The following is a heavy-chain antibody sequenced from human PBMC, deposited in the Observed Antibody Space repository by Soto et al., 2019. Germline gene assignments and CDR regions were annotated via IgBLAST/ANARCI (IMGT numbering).Heavy chain of an antibody. CDR2: INPSGDDT. Sequence: VASVKVSCKASGYISIKDCMYWVRQTPGQGLEWMGRINPSGDDTTYAQKFEGRLTMTRDTSTSTAYMELSRLRSDDTAVYYCARGSGYCSGGSCYRANDAFDIWGQGTMVTVSS. CDR1: GYISIKDC. D-gene: IGHD2-15*01. V-gene: IGHV1-46*01. J-gene: IGHJ3*02. CDR3: ARGSGYCSGGSCYRANDAFDI.